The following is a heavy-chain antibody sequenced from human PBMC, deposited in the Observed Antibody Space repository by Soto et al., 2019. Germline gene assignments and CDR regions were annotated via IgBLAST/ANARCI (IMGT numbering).Heavy chain of an antibody. CDR3: ARDFFEITIFGVVRKFDP. Sequence: GGSLRLSCAASGFTFSSYSMNWVRQAPGKGLEWVSYISSSSSTIYYADSVKGRFTISRDNAKNSLYLQMNSLRAEDTAVYYCARDFFEITIFGVVRKFDPWGQGTLVTVSS. CDR1: GFTFSSYS. V-gene: IGHV3-48*01. D-gene: IGHD3-3*01. CDR2: ISSSSSTI. J-gene: IGHJ5*02.